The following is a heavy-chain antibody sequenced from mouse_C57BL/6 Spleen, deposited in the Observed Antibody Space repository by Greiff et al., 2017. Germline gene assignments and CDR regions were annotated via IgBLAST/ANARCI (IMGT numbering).Heavy chain of an antibody. J-gene: IGHJ2*01. V-gene: IGHV1-64*01. CDR3: ARRKDYGSFDD. Sequence: QVQLQQPGAELVKPGASVKLSCKASGYTFTSYWMHWVKQRPGQGLEWIGMIHPNSGSTNYNEKFKSKATLTVDKSSSTAYMQLSSLTSEDSAVYYCARRKDYGSFDDWGQGTTLTVSS. CDR2: IHPNSGST. D-gene: IGHD2-1*01. CDR1: GYTFTSYW.